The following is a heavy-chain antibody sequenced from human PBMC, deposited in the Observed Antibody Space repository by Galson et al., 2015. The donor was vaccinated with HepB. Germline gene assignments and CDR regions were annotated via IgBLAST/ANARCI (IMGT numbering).Heavy chain of an antibody. Sequence: CKTACYSSTQYGITCLRLPSGQELEWMGWISVYNGNTNYAQNIQSRVTMTTDTTPTTVYMDLRSLRSNDAAVYYCARDRSMVATGIYYGMDVWGQGTTVTVSS. V-gene: IGHV1-18*04. J-gene: IGHJ6*02. CDR1: CYSSTQYG. CDR3: ARDRSMVATGIYYGMDV. CDR2: ISVYNGNT. D-gene: IGHD2-15*01.